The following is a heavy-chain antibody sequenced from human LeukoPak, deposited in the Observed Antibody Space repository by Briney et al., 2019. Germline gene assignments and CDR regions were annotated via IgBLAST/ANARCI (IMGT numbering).Heavy chain of an antibody. D-gene: IGHD4-17*01. V-gene: IGHV1-69*08. J-gene: IGHJ4*02. CDR2: ILSVFGKL. Sequence: SVKVSCKTSGGSFSDYSINWVRQAPGQGLEWMGKILSVFGKLNSAQKFQGRITITADRSTSTAYMELRSLRSEDTAVYYCARAPQYGDDLDTFDYWGQGTLVTVSS. CDR3: ARAPQYGDDLDTFDY. CDR1: GGSFSDYS.